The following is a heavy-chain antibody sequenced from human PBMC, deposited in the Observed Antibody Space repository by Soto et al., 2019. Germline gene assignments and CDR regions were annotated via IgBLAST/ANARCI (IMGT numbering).Heavy chain of an antibody. CDR2: IIPIFGTA. CDR1: GGTFSSYA. V-gene: IGHV1-69*13. CDR3: ARLGFEYDTSTPYYNVLHYYGVDV. J-gene: IGHJ6*02. D-gene: IGHD3-9*01. Sequence: SVKVSCKASGGTFSSYAISWVRQAPGQGLEWMGGIIPIFGTANYAQKFQGRVTITADESTSTAYMELSSLRSEDTAVYYCARLGFEYDTSTPYYNVLHYYGVDVWGQGTTVTVSS.